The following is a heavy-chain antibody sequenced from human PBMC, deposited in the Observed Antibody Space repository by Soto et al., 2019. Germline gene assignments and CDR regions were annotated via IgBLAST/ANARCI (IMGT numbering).Heavy chain of an antibody. J-gene: IGHJ4*02. CDR1: GYTFTSYG. CDR3: ARVREWLSLYYFEY. Sequence: ASVKVSCKASGYTFTSYGISLVRQAPGQGLEWMGWISAYNGNTNYAQKLQGRVTMTTDTSTSTAYMELRSLRSDDTAVYYCARVREWLSLYYFEYWGQGTLVTVSS. D-gene: IGHD6-19*01. CDR2: ISAYNGNT. V-gene: IGHV1-18*01.